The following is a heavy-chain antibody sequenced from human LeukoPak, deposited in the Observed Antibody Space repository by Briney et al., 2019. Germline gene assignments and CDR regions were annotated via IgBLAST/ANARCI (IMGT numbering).Heavy chain of an antibody. CDR1: GFTFSSYA. Sequence: GGSLRLSCAASGFTFSSYAMSWVRQAPGKGLEWVSAISGSGGSTYYADSVKGRFTISRDNSKNTLYLQMNSLRAEDTAVYYCEKDRSSGSTGGTDYWGQGTLVTVSS. CDR2: ISGSGGST. J-gene: IGHJ4*02. V-gene: IGHV3-23*01. D-gene: IGHD2-15*01. CDR3: EKDRSSGSTGGTDY.